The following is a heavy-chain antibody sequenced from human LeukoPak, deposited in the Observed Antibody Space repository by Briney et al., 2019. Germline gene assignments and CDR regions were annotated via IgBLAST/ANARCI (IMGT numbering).Heavy chain of an antibody. CDR1: GGSFSGYY. D-gene: IGHD2-8*01. V-gene: IGHV4-34*01. J-gene: IGHJ4*02. CDR2: INHSGST. Sequence: SETLSLTCAVYGGSFSGYYWSWIRQPPGKGLEWIGEINHSGSTNYNPSLKSRVTISVDTSKNQFSLKLSSVTAADTAVYYCARTVYAIDYWGQGTLVTVPS. CDR3: ARTVYAIDY.